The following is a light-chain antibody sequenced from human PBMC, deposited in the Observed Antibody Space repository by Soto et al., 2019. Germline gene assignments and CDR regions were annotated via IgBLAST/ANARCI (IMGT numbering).Light chain of an antibody. Sequence: EVVLTQSPGTLSLSPGGRGTFSCMASQSVSSNYLAWYQQKAGQAPRLVIYGAFKRATGIPDRFSGSGSGTDFTLTISRMEPEDFEVYCCQQYGSSPRTFGQGTKVDIK. CDR2: GAF. CDR1: QSVSSNY. J-gene: IGKJ1*01. V-gene: IGKV3-20*01. CDR3: QQYGSSPRT.